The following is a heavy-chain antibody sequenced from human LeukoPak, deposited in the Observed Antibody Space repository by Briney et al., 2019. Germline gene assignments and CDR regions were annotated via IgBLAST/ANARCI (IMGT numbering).Heavy chain of an antibody. CDR2: ISPYNGYT. D-gene: IGHD1-26*01. CDR1: GYTFINSA. J-gene: IGHJ4*02. V-gene: IGHV1-18*01. CDR3: ARVGASYDGLIDY. Sequence: EASVKVSXKASGYTFINSAIGWVRQAPGQGLEWMGWISPYNGYTKYAESLQGRVTMTTDTSTSTAYMELRSLRSDDTAMYYCARVGASYDGLIDYWGQGTRVTVSS.